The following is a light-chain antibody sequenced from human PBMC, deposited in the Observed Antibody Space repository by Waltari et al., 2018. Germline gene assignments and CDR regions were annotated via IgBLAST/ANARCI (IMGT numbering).Light chain of an antibody. Sequence: QTVVTQEPSLSVSPGGTVTLTCALSSGSVSTTSSATWYRQTPGQAPRTLLYKANTRSSGVPDRCSGSILGNKVALTITGAQAEDESDYYCSLYMGSGVWVFGGGTKLTVL. J-gene: IGLJ3*02. V-gene: IGLV8-61*01. CDR3: SLYMGSGVWV. CDR2: KAN. CDR1: SGSVSTTSS.